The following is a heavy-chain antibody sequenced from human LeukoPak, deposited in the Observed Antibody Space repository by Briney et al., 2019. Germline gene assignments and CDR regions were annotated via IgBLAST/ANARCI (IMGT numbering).Heavy chain of an antibody. CDR3: ATYYSDSSAYVHYLDS. J-gene: IGHJ4*02. V-gene: IGHV4-59*03. CDR1: GGSISGYY. CDR2: VHYSGST. Sequence: SETLSLTCSVSGGSISGYYWSWIRQPPEKGLEWIGYVHYSGSTNYNPSLKSRVIISVDTSKNQFSLKLSSVTAADTAVYYCATYYSDSSAYVHYLDSWGQGTLVTVSS. D-gene: IGHD3-22*01.